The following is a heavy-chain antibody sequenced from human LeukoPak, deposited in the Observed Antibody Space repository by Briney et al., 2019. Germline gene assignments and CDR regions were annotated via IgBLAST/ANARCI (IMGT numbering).Heavy chain of an antibody. CDR1: GSTFSDYW. D-gene: IGHD3-9*01. J-gene: IGHJ3*02. CDR2: IESDGSST. V-gene: IGHV3-74*01. CDR3: ARSYYDILTGYWVDDTFDI. Sequence: GGSLRLSCAASGSTFSDYWMHWVRQGPGKGLEWVSRIESDGSSTSYADSVKGRFTISRDNAKNTLYLQMNSLRAEDTAVYYCARSYYDILTGYWVDDTFDIWGQGTMVPVSS.